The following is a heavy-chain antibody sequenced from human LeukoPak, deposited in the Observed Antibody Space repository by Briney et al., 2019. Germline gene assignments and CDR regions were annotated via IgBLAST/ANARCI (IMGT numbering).Heavy chain of an antibody. Sequence: ASVKVSCKFSGYTLTELSMHWVRQAPGKGLEWMGGFDPEDGETIYAQKFQGRVTMTADTSTDTAYMELSSLRSEDTAVYYCATYYYDSSDGLTGSHDAFDIWGQGTMVTVSS. CDR2: FDPEDGET. CDR3: ATYYYDSSDGLTGSHDAFDI. J-gene: IGHJ3*02. D-gene: IGHD3-22*01. CDR1: GYTLTELS. V-gene: IGHV1-24*01.